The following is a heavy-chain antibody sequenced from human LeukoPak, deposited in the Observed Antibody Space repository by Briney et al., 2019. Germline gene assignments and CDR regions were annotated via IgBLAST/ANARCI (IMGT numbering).Heavy chain of an antibody. V-gene: IGHV4-59*01. Sequence: SETLSLTCTVSGGSISSYYWSWIRQPPGKGLEWIGYIYYSGSTNDNPSLKSRVTISVDTSKNQFSLKLSSVTAADTAVYYCARDTLLDAFDIWGQGTMVTVSS. CDR3: ARDTLLDAFDI. CDR1: GGSISSYY. CDR2: IYYSGST. J-gene: IGHJ3*02.